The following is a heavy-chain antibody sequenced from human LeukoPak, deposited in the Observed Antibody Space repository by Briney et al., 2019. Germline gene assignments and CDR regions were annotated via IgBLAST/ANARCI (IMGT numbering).Heavy chain of an antibody. J-gene: IGHJ6*03. CDR2: ISYDGSNK. Sequence: GGSLRLSCAASGFTFSSYAMHWVRQAPGKGLEWVAAISYDGSNKYYADSVKGRFTISRDNSKNTLYLQMNSLRAEDTAVYYCAKADSSSWLDDYYYMDVWGKGTTVTISS. CDR1: GFTFSSYA. CDR3: AKADSSSWLDDYYYMDV. D-gene: IGHD6-13*01. V-gene: IGHV3-30*04.